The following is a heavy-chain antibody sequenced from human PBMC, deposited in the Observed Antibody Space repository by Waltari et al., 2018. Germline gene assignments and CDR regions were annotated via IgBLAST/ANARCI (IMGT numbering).Heavy chain of an antibody. CDR3: ASGGARAAAARH. V-gene: IGHV3-48*02. J-gene: IGHJ4*02. CDR1: GFTFSSYR. CDR2: ISSSMSTR. Sequence: EVQLVESGVGLVQPGGSLSRSCAASGFTFSSYRLNWVRQAPGKGLEWVSYISSSMSTRYYADSVKGRFTISRDNAKNSLYLQMNSLRDEDTAVYYCASGGARAAAARHWGQGTLVTVSS. D-gene: IGHD6-13*01.